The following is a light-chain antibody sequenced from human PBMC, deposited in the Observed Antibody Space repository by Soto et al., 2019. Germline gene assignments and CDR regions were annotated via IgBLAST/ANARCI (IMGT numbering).Light chain of an antibody. CDR2: SNS. Sequence: QSVLTQPPSASGTPGQRVTISCSGSSSNIGSSAVNWYQHIPGTAPKLLIHSNSQRPSGVPDRFSGSKSGTSASLAISGLQSEDEADYYCAAWDGSLSAVLFGGGTQLTVL. J-gene: IGLJ2*01. CDR1: SSNIGSSA. CDR3: AAWDGSLSAVL. V-gene: IGLV1-44*01.